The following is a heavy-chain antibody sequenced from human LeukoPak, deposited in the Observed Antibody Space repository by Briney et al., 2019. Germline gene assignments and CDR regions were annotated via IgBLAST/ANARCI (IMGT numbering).Heavy chain of an antibody. CDR2: INRSGST. D-gene: IGHD3-16*02. Sequence: SETLSLTCAVYGGSFSGYYWSWIRQPPGKGLEWIGEINRSGSTNYNPSLTSRVTISVDTYKNQFPLTLSSVTAADTAVYYCATLSGAYCYWGQGTLVTASS. CDR3: ATLSGAYCY. J-gene: IGHJ4*02. V-gene: IGHV4-34*01. CDR1: GGSFSGYY.